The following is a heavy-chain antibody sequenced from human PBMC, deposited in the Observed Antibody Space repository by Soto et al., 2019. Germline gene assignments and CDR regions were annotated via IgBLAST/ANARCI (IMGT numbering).Heavy chain of an antibody. D-gene: IGHD3-10*01. CDR3: ARENNVLPGSYFDY. Sequence: QLQLQESGSGLVKPSQTLSLTCAVSGGSISSGGYSWSWIRQPPGKGLEWIGYIYHSGSTYYNPSLNSRVTISVDRSKNHFSLKQSSVTAADTAVYYCARENNVLPGSYFDYWGQGTLVTVSS. CDR1: GGSISSGGYS. V-gene: IGHV4-30-2*01. CDR2: IYHSGST. J-gene: IGHJ4*02.